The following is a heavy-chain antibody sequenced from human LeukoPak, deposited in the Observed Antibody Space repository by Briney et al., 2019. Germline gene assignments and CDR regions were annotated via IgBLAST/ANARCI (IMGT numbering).Heavy chain of an antibody. J-gene: IGHJ6*03. CDR3: ASGIAARRIKFMDV. D-gene: IGHD6-6*01. CDR2: IIPISNTA. V-gene: IGHV1-69*13. CDR1: GGTFSSYV. Sequence: GASVKVSCKASGGTFSSYVFNWVRQAPGQGLEWMGEIIPISNTANYEQRFQGRVAISADESTSTTYMELSSLRSEDTAVYYCASGIAARRIKFMDVWGKGTTVTVSS.